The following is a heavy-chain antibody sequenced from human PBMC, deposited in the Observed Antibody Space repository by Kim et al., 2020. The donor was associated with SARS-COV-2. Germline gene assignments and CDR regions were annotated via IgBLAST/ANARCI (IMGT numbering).Heavy chain of an antibody. Sequence: GGSLRLSCAASGFTFSSYSMNWVRQAPGKGLEWVSSISSSSSYIYYADSVKGRFTISRDNAKNSLYLQMNSLRAEDTAVYYCARMDRVGPYIAADAFDIWGQGTMVTVSS. J-gene: IGHJ3*02. V-gene: IGHV3-21*04. CDR1: GFTFSSYS. CDR3: ARMDRVGPYIAADAFDI. D-gene: IGHD3-10*01. CDR2: ISSSSSYI.